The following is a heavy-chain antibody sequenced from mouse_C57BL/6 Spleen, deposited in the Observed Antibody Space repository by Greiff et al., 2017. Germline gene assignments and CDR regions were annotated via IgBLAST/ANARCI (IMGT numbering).Heavy chain of an antibody. J-gene: IGHJ3*01. CDR3: ARKGSNQEGFAY. CDR2: IYPGSGST. CDR1: GYTFTSYW. D-gene: IGHD2-5*01. V-gene: IGHV1-55*01. Sequence: QVQLQQPGAELVKPGASVKMSCKASGYTFTSYWITWVKQRPGQGLAWIGDIYPGSGSTNYNEKFKSKATLTVDTSSSTAYMQLSSLTSEDSAVYYCARKGSNQEGFAYWGQGTLVTVSA.